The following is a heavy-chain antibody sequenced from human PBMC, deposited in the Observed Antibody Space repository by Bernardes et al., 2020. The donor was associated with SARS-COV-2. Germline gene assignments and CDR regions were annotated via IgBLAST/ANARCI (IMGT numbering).Heavy chain of an antibody. D-gene: IGHD1-1*01. V-gene: IGHV3-13*01. CDR2: IVPAGDT. CDR1: GFSSSSYD. J-gene: IGHJ6*02. Sequence: RESLSPACEASGFSSSSYDMPCARQATGKGLEWVSAIVPAGDTYYPGSEKGRFTISRENAKNSLYLPMNSLRAGDTAVYYCARGGTGTTYRDYDGMDVWGQGTKVTDSS. CDR3: ARGGTGTTYRDYDGMDV.